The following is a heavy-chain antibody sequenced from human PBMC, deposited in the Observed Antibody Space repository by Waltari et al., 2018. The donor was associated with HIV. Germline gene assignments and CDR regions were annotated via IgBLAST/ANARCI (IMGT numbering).Heavy chain of an antibody. CDR3: ARLYYDSSGCFDY. Sequence: QLQLQESGPGLVKPSETLSLTCTVSGGSISSSSYYWGWIRQPPGKGLEWIGSIYYSGSTYYNPSLKRRVTISVDTSKNQFSLKLSSVTAADTAVYYCARLYYDSSGCFDYWGQGTLVTVSS. CDR2: IYYSGST. CDR1: GGSISSSSYY. J-gene: IGHJ4*02. D-gene: IGHD3-22*01. V-gene: IGHV4-39*01.